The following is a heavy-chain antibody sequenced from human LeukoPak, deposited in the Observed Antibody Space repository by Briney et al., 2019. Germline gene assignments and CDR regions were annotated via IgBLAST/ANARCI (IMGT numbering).Heavy chain of an antibody. D-gene: IGHD2-8*01. J-gene: IGHJ4*02. V-gene: IGHV4-39*07. CDR1: GGSISNYY. Sequence: PSETLSLTCTVSGGSISNYYWGWIRQPPGKGLEWIGSIYYSGSTYYNPSLKSRVTISVDTSKNQFSLKLSSVTAADTAVYYCARGTEMEKADYWGQGTLVTVSS. CDR2: IYYSGST. CDR3: ARGTEMEKADY.